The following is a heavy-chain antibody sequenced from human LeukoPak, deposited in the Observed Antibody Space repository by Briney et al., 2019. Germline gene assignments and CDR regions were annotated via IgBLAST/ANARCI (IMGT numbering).Heavy chain of an antibody. CDR3: AGAQGISARW. Sequence: GGSLRLSCAASGLTVSSNYMNWVRQAPGKGLEWVSVTYSGGSTYYADSVKGRFTISRDNSKNTLYLQMNSLRAEDTAVYYCAGAQGISARWWGQGTLVTVSS. J-gene: IGHJ4*02. CDR1: GLTVSSNY. V-gene: IGHV3-53*01. CDR2: TYSGGST. D-gene: IGHD6-6*01.